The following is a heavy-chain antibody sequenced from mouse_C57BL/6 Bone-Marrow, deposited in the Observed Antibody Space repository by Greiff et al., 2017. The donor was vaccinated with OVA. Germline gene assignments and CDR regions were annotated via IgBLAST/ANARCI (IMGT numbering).Heavy chain of an antibody. CDR1: GYSITSGYY. J-gene: IGHJ4*01. CDR3: ARPSSGPYAMDY. V-gene: IGHV3-6*01. Sequence: EVQLQQSGPGLVKPSQSLSLTCSVTGYSITSGYYWNWIRQFPGNKLEWMGYISYDGSNNYNPSLKNRISITRDTSKNQFFLKLNSVTTEDTATYYCARPSSGPYAMDYWGQGTSVTVSS. CDR2: ISYDGSN.